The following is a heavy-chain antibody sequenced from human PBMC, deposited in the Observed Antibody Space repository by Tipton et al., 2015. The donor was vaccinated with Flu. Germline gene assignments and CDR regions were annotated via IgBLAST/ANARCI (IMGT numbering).Heavy chain of an antibody. CDR1: GYSISSGYY. J-gene: IGHJ1*01. Sequence: TLSLTCAVSGYSISSGYYWGWVRQPPGKGLEWIGTIYHSGSTYYNPSLKSRVTISVDTSKNQFSLKLSSVTAADTAVYYCARHEGKDYYDMHWGHWGQGTLVTVSS. D-gene: IGHD3-22*01. CDR3: ARHEGKDYYDMHWGH. V-gene: IGHV4-38-2*01. CDR2: IYHSGST.